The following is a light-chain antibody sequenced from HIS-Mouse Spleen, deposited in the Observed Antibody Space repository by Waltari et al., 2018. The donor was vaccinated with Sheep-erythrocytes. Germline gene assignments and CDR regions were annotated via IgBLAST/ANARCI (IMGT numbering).Light chain of an antibody. CDR2: DVS. V-gene: IGLV2-11*01. CDR1: SSDVGGYNY. CDR3: CSYAGSYNHV. Sequence: QSALTQPRSVSGSPGQSVTLSCTGTSSDVGGYNYVHWYQQHPGKAPKLMIYDVSKRPSGVPDRFSGSKSGNTASLTISGLQAEDEADYYCCSYAGSYNHVFATGTKVTVL. J-gene: IGLJ1*01.